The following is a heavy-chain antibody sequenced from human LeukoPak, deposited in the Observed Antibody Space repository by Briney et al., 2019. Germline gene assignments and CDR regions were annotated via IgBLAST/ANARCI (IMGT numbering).Heavy chain of an antibody. CDR3: ARLARSTRDYSWHFDL. J-gene: IGHJ2*01. CDR2: VFYSGTT. D-gene: IGHD4-17*01. CDR1: GGSVSSNNYY. Sequence: PSETLSLTCTVSGGSVSSNNYYWTWLRQPPGMGLQWIGTVFYSGTTYYNPSLKSRATTSVDTFKNQFSLKLSSVTVADMAVYYCARLARSTRDYSWHFDLWGRGTLVTVSS. V-gene: IGHV4-39*01.